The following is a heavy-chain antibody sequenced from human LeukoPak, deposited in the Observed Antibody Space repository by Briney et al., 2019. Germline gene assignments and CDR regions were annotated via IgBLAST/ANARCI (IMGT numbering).Heavy chain of an antibody. Sequence: GGSLRLSCAASGFTFDDYAMHWVRQAPGKGLEWVSLICGDGGSTYYADSVKGRFTISRDNSKNSLYLQMNSLRTEDTALYYCAKDQYSSGWYTGHEYYYYYYGMDVWGQGTTVTVSS. CDR2: ICGDGGST. V-gene: IGHV3-43*02. CDR3: AKDQYSSGWYTGHEYYYYYYGMDV. J-gene: IGHJ6*02. CDR1: GFTFDDYA. D-gene: IGHD6-19*01.